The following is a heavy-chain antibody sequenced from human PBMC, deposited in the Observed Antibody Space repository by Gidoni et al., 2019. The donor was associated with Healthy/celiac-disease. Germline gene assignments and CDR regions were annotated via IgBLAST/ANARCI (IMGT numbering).Heavy chain of an antibody. V-gene: IGHV3-30*18. CDR3: AKHPFIAAAGTDYYYGMDV. J-gene: IGHJ6*02. D-gene: IGHD6-13*01. CDR2: ISYDGSNK. Sequence: QVQLVESGGGVVQPGRSLRLSCAASGFTFSRYGMHWVRQDPGKGLEWVAVISYDGSNKYYADSVKGRFTISRDNSKNTLYLQMNSLRAEDTAVYYCAKHPFIAAAGTDYYYGMDVWGQGTTVTVSS. CDR1: GFTFSRYG.